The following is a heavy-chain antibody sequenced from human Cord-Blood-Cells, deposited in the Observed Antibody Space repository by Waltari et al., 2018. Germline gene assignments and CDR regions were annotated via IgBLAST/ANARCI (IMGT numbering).Heavy chain of an antibody. CDR3: ARGGGYCSSTSCFVKSYYYYGMDV. D-gene: IGHD2-2*01. V-gene: IGHV4-34*01. J-gene: IGHJ6*02. CDR2: INHIGST. CDR1: GGSFSGYS. Sequence: QVQLQQWGAGLLKPSETLSLTCAVYGGSFSGYSCRWIRLHPGKGREWIWEINHIGSTNNNPSLKSRVTISVDTSKNQFSLKLSSVTAADTAVYYCARGGGYCSSTSCFVKSYYYYGMDVWGQGTTVTVSS.